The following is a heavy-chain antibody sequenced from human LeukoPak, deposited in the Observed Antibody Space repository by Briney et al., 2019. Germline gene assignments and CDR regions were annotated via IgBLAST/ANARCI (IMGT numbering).Heavy chain of an antibody. V-gene: IGHV3-21*01. CDR3: ARDRFSSSSDGEYYFDY. D-gene: IGHD6-6*01. Sequence: GGSLRLSCAASGFTFSSYSMNWVRQAPGKGLEWVSSISSSSSYIYYADSVKGRFTISRDNAKNSLYLQMNSLRAEDTAVYYCARDRFSSSSDGEYYFDYWGQGTLVTVSS. J-gene: IGHJ4*02. CDR2: ISSSSSYI. CDR1: GFTFSSYS.